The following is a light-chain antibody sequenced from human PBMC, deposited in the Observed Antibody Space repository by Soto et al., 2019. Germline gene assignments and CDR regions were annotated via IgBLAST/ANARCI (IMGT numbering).Light chain of an antibody. J-gene: IGKJ1*01. V-gene: IGKV1-5*03. CDR1: QSISSW. CDR2: KAS. CDR3: QHYNSLWT. Sequence: DIQMTQSPSTLSASVGDRVTITCRASQSISSWLAWYQQKPGKAPKLLIYKASSLESGVPARFSGRGAGTEFTLTISSLQPDDFATYYCQHYNSLWTFGQGTKVEIK.